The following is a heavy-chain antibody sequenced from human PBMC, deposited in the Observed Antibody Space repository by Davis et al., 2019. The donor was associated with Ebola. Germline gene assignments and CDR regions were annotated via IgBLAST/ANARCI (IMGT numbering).Heavy chain of an antibody. CDR1: GYTFTSYA. J-gene: IGHJ5*02. Sequence: ASVKVSCKASGYTFTSYAMHWVRQAPGQRLEWMGWINAGNGNTKYSQKFQGRITMTRNTSISTAYMELSSLRSEDTAVYYCARGKLLGTWGQGTLVTVSS. D-gene: IGHD1-26*01. CDR3: ARGKLLGT. V-gene: IGHV1-3*01. CDR2: INAGNGNT.